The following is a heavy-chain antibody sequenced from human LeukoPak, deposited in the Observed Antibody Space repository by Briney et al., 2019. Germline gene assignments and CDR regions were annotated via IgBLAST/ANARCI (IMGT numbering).Heavy chain of an antibody. V-gene: IGHV3-74*01. J-gene: IGHJ4*02. CDR3: TRGGGSGWFVDY. Sequence: PGGSLRLSCAASGFSFSNNWMHWVRQVPGKGLVWVSRINSDGSIINYADSVKGRFTISRDNAKNTLFLQMNSLRAEDTAVYYCTRGGGSGWFVDYWGQGTLVTVSS. D-gene: IGHD6-19*01. CDR2: INSDGSII. CDR1: GFSFSNNW.